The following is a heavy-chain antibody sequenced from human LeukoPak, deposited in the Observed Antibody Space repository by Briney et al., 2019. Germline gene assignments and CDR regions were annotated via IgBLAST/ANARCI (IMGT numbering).Heavy chain of an antibody. CDR3: ARTAARRFDY. J-gene: IGHJ4*02. Sequence: ASVKVSCKASGYTFPSYFMHWVRQAPGQGLEWMGIINPTGGSTTYAQKFQGRVTMTRDTSTSTVYMELSSLRSDDTAVYYCARTAARRFDYWGQGTMVTVSS. CDR1: GYTFPSYF. V-gene: IGHV1-46*01. D-gene: IGHD6-6*01. CDR2: INPTGGST.